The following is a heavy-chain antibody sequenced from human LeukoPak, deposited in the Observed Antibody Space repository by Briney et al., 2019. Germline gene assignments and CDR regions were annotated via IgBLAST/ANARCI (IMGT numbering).Heavy chain of an antibody. J-gene: IGHJ3*02. CDR2: IYTSGST. CDR3: ARYIVSYPHDAFDI. CDR1: GGSISSGSYY. D-gene: IGHD1-26*01. V-gene: IGHV4-61*02. Sequence: PSQTLSLTCTVSGGSISSGSYYWSWIWQPAGKGLEWIGRIYTSGSTNYNPSLKSRVTISVDTSKKQFSLKLSSVTAADTAFYYCARYIVSYPHDAFDIWGQGTMVTVSS.